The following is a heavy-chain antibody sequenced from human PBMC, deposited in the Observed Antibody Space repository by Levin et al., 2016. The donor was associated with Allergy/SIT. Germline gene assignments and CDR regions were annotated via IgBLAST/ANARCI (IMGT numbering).Heavy chain of an antibody. CDR3: ARSRWPDPFDI. J-gene: IGHJ3*02. CDR1: GGSISSTSYY. CDR2: IYYTGST. D-gene: IGHD4-23*01. Sequence: SETLFLTCTVSGGSISSTSYYWGWIRQPPGKELEWIGSIYYTGSTYYNPSLTSRVTMSVDTSKNQFSLNVNSVTAADTAVYYCARSRWPDPFDIWGQGTMVTVSS. V-gene: IGHV4-39*01.